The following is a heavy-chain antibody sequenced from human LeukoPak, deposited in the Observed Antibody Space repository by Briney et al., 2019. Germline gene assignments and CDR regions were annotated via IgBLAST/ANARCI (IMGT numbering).Heavy chain of an antibody. CDR2: IYGDGDT. D-gene: IGHD1-26*01. CDR3: ARGVVGATLEFDY. CDR1: GFTVSDNC. V-gene: IGHV3-53*01. Sequence: GGSLRLSCVASGFTVSDNCMSWVRQAPGKGLEWVSVIYGDGDTYFSDSVKGRFTISRDNSKNSLYLQMNSLRAEDTAVYYCARGVVGATLEFDYWGQGTLVTVSS. J-gene: IGHJ4*02.